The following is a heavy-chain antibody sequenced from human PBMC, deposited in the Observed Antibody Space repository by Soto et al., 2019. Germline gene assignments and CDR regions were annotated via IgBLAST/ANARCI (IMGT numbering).Heavy chain of an antibody. CDR1: GLTFSKAW. D-gene: IGHD3-3*01. CDR3: TTDALRFLEWLSY. V-gene: IGHV3-15*01. Sequence: PGGSLRLSCAASGLTFSKAWMSWVRQAPGKGLEWVGRIKSKTDGGTTDYAAPVKGRFTITRDDSKNTLYLQMNSLKTEDTAVYYCTTDALRFLEWLSYWGQGTLVTVS. J-gene: IGHJ4*02. CDR2: IKSKTDGGTT.